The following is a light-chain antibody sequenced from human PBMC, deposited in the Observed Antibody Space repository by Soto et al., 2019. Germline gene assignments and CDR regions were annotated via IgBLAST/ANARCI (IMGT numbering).Light chain of an antibody. J-gene: IGKJ1*01. CDR1: QDIKND. CDR3: LQDYSYPRT. CDR2: AAT. Sequence: AIQMTQSPFYLSASVGDRVTITCRASQDIKNDLGWYQQKPGRAPKLLIYAATSLESGVPSRFSGSGSGTYFTLTISGLQPEDVATYFCLQDYSYPRTCGQGTKVEIK. V-gene: IGKV1-6*01.